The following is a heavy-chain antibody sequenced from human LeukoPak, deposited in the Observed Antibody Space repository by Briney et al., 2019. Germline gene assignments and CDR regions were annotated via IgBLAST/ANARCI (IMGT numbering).Heavy chain of an antibody. CDR2: IFPIFGTA. CDR3: ARGPIVVVTAANFDY. Sequence: GASVKVSCKASGGTFSSCAISWVRQAPGQGLEWMGRIFPIFGTANYAQKFQGRVTITADKSTSTAYMELSSLRSEDTAVYYCARGPIVVVTAANFDYWGQGTLVTVSS. J-gene: IGHJ4*02. CDR1: GGTFSSCA. D-gene: IGHD2-21*02. V-gene: IGHV1-69*06.